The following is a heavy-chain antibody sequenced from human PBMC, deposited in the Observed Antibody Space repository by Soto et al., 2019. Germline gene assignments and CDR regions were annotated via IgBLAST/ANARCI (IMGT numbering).Heavy chain of an antibody. CDR1: GGSVSSGSYY. V-gene: IGHV4-61*01. Sequence: QVQLQESGPGLVKPSETLSLTCTVSGGSVSSGSYYWSWIRQPPGKGLEWIGYIYYSGSTNYNPSLKSRVTISVDTSKNQFSLKLSSVTAADTAVYYCARAFQRGYSGYDLTVWFDPWGQGTLVTVSS. CDR3: ARAFQRGYSGYDLTVWFDP. CDR2: IYYSGST. D-gene: IGHD5-12*01. J-gene: IGHJ5*02.